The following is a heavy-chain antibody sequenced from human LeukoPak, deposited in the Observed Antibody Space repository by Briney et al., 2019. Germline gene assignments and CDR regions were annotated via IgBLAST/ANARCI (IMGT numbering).Heavy chain of an antibody. V-gene: IGHV4-61*02. D-gene: IGHD5-18*01. Sequence: SETLSLTCTVSGGSISSGGYYWTWIRQPAGKGLEWIGRIYTSGSTNYNPSLKSRVTMSVDTSKNQLSLRLKSVTAADTAVYYCARDDVDTPPFDYLGQGTLVTVSS. CDR3: ARDDVDTPPFDY. J-gene: IGHJ4*02. CDR2: IYTSGST. CDR1: GGSISSGGYY.